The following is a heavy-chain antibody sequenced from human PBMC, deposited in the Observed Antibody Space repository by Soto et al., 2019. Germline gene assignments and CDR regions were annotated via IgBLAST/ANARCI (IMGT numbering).Heavy chain of an antibody. Sequence: QITLKESGPTLVKPTQTLTLTCTFSGFSLSTSGVGVGWIRQPPGKALEWLAIFYWDDDKRYSPPLKSRLTTTKDTSKNQVVLTMTNMDPVDTATSYCAHRRIALAGTADWFDPWGQGTLVTVSS. CDR1: GFSLSTSGVG. J-gene: IGHJ5*02. D-gene: IGHD6-19*01. CDR3: AHRRIALAGTADWFDP. CDR2: FYWDDDK. V-gene: IGHV2-5*02.